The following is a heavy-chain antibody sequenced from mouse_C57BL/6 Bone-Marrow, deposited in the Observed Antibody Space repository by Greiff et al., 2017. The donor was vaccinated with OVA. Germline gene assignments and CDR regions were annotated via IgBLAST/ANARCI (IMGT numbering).Heavy chain of an antibody. J-gene: IGHJ4*01. D-gene: IGHD1-1*01. CDR1: GYSITSDY. CDR2: ISYSGST. CDR3: AREVGGDYYGSSGPDAMDY. V-gene: IGHV3-8*01. Sequence: EVQLQQSGPGLAKPSQTLSLTCSFTGYSITSDYWNWIRKFPGNKLEYMGYISYSGSTYYNPSLKSRISITRDTSKNQYYLQLNSVTTEDTATYYCAREVGGDYYGSSGPDAMDYWGQGTSVTVSS.